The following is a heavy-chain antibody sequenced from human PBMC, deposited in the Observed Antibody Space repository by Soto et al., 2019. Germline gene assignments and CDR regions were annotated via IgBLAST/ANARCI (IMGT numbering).Heavy chain of an antibody. D-gene: IGHD1-7*01. V-gene: IGHV1-69*13. CDR1: GVTFSSYA. CDR3: AREWYNWNSHGMDV. CDR2: IIPIFGTA. Sequence: SVKVSCKASGVTFSSYAISGVRQAPGQGLEWMGGIIPIFGTANYAQKFQGRVTITADESTSTAYMELSSLRSEDTAVYYCAREWYNWNSHGMDVWGQGTTVTVSS. J-gene: IGHJ6*02.